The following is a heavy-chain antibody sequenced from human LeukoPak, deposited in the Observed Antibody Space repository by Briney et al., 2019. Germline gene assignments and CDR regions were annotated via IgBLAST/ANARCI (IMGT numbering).Heavy chain of an antibody. D-gene: IGHD3-22*01. CDR2: IYYTGNT. J-gene: IGHJ4*02. CDR1: GDSISSSSHF. Sequence: SETLSLTCTVSGDSISSSSHFWGWIRQPPGKGLERIGSIYYTGNTFYNPSLKSRVTISVDTSKNEFSLKLSSVTAADTAVYYCARDTIPAYYYDSSGYLLDYWGQGTLVTVSS. CDR3: ARDTIPAYYYDSSGYLLDY. V-gene: IGHV4-39*07.